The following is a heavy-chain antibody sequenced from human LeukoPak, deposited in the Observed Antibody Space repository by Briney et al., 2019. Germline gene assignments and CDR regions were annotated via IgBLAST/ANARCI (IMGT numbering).Heavy chain of an antibody. D-gene: IGHD2-2*01. CDR1: GFTFSSYA. Sequence: GGSLRLSCAASGFTFSSYAMHWVRQAPGKGLEWVAVISYDGSNKYYADSVKGRFTISRDNSKNTLYLQMNSLRAEDTAVYYCAKTGPLRRIVVVPAAIVYWGQGTLVTVSS. CDR2: ISYDGSNK. CDR3: AKTGPLRRIVVVPAAIVY. J-gene: IGHJ4*02. V-gene: IGHV3-30-3*02.